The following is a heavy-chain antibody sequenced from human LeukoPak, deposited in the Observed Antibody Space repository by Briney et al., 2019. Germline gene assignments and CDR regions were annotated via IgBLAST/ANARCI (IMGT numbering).Heavy chain of an antibody. V-gene: IGHV3-30*02. Sequence: GGSLRLSCAASGFTFSSYAMHWVRQAPGKGLEWVAFIRYDGSNKYYADSVKGRFTISRDNSKNTLYLQMNSLRAEDTAVYYCAKVTMIDRPGDYWGQGTLVTVSS. J-gene: IGHJ4*02. CDR3: AKVTMIDRPGDY. D-gene: IGHD3-22*01. CDR1: GFTFSSYA. CDR2: IRYDGSNK.